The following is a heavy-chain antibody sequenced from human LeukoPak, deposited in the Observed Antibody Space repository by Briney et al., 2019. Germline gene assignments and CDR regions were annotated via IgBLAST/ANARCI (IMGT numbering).Heavy chain of an antibody. V-gene: IGHV4-39*01. Sequence: PSETLSLTCTVSGGSISSRSYYWGWIRQPPGKGLEWIGSIYYSGSTYYNPSLKSRVTISVDTSKNQFSLKLSSVTAADTAVYYCARHSGLVGRLVLGFDYWGQGTLVTVSS. CDR3: ARHSGLVGRLVLGFDY. CDR1: GGSISSRSYY. D-gene: IGHD6-19*01. CDR2: IYYSGST. J-gene: IGHJ4*02.